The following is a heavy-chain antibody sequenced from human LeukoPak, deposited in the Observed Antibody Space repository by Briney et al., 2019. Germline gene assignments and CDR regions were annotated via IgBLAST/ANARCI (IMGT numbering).Heavy chain of an antibody. J-gene: IGHJ3*02. CDR3: ARPKSFANDAFDI. V-gene: IGHV1-2*06. CDR2: INPNSGGT. CDR1: GYTFTSYG. Sequence: ASVKVSCKASGYTFTSYGISWVRQAPGQGLEWMGRINPNSGGTNYAQKFQGRVTMTRDTSISTAYMELSRLRSDDTAVYYCARPKSFANDAFDIWGQGTMVTVSS. D-gene: IGHD3-16*01.